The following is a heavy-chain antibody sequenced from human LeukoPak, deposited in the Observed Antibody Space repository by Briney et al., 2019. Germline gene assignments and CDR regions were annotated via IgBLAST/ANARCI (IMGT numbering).Heavy chain of an antibody. CDR1: GFTFSTYG. D-gene: IGHD1-26*01. CDR3: AKGDSGSYGALDI. Sequence: GGSLRLSCAASGFTFSTYGMHWVRLAPGKGLEWVAVIWYDGSNKYHADSVKGRFAISRDNSKNTLYLQMNSLRAEDTAVYYCAKGDSGSYGALDIWGQGTMVTVSS. J-gene: IGHJ3*02. CDR2: IWYDGSNK. V-gene: IGHV3-33*06.